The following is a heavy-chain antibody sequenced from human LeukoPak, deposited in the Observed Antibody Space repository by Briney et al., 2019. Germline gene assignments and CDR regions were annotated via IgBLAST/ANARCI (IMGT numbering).Heavy chain of an antibody. Sequence: PSETLSLTCTASGGSISSYYWSWIRQPPGKGLEWVGYIYFSGSTNYNPSLKSRVTISVDTSKNQFSLKLSSVTAADTAVYYCATRRGYSSGWYGPGAFDIWGQGTMVTVSS. CDR3: ATRRGYSSGWYGPGAFDI. CDR2: IYFSGST. V-gene: IGHV4-59*01. J-gene: IGHJ3*02. CDR1: GGSISSYY. D-gene: IGHD6-19*01.